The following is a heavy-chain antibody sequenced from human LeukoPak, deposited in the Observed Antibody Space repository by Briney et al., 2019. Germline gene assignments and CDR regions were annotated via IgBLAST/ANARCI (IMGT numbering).Heavy chain of an antibody. J-gene: IGHJ3*02. V-gene: IGHV3-53*01. CDR2: IYSGDRT. CDR1: GFTVSSNY. D-gene: IGHD6-19*01. Sequence: GGSLRLSCAASGFTVSSNYMNWVRQAPGEGLEWVSLIYSGDRTYYADSVKGRFTISRDNSKNMLYLQMNSLSAEDTAVYYCSQQWLILGAFDIWGQGTMVTVSS. CDR3: SQQWLILGAFDI.